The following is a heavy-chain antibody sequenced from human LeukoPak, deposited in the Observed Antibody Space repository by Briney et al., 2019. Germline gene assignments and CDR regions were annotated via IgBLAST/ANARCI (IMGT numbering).Heavy chain of an antibody. J-gene: IGHJ5*02. Sequence: AGSLRLSCAASGFTVSSNYMSWVRQAPGKGLEWVSVIYSGGSTYYADSAKGRFTISRDNSKNTLYLQMNSLRAEDTAVYYCAREVTVTIHNWFDPWGQGTLVTVSS. CDR2: IYSGGST. CDR3: AREVTVTIHNWFDP. V-gene: IGHV3-53*01. CDR1: GFTVSSNY. D-gene: IGHD4-17*01.